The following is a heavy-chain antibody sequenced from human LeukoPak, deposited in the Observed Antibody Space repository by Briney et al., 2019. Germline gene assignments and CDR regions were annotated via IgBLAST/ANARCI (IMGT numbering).Heavy chain of an antibody. CDR3: ARGQGAMAYWYFDL. J-gene: IGHJ2*01. CDR1: GGSISSGGYS. CDR2: IYHSGST. D-gene: IGHD5-18*01. V-gene: IGHV4-30-2*01. Sequence: PSETLSLTCAVSGGSISSGGYSWSWIRQPPGKGLEWIGYIYHSGSTYYNPSLKSRVTISVDRSKNQFSLKLSSVPAADTAVYYCARGQGAMAYWYFDLWGRGTLVTVSS.